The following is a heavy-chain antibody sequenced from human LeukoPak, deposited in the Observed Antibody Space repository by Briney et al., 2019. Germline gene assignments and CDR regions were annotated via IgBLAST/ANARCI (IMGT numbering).Heavy chain of an antibody. Sequence: GASVKVSCKVSGYTLTELSMHWVRQAPGKGLEWMGGFDPEDGETIYAQKFQGRVTMTEDTSTDTAYMELSSLRSGDTAVYYCATSRSYCSGGSCHLGGWFDPWGQGTLVTVSS. CDR1: GYTLTELS. CDR3: ATSRSYCSGGSCHLGGWFDP. V-gene: IGHV1-24*01. D-gene: IGHD2-15*01. CDR2: FDPEDGET. J-gene: IGHJ5*02.